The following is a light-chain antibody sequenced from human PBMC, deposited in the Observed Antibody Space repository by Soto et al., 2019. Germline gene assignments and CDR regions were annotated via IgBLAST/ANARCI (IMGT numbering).Light chain of an antibody. V-gene: IGKV3-15*01. CDR2: GAS. CDR1: QTVSRS. CDR3: QQYNNWPSWT. J-gene: IGKJ1*01. Sequence: EVVLTQSPATLSVSTGERATLSCRASQTVSRSLAWYQQKPDQAPRLLIYGASTRATGIPARFSGSGSGTEFTLTISSLQSEDFAVYYCQQYNNWPSWTFGQGTKVDIK.